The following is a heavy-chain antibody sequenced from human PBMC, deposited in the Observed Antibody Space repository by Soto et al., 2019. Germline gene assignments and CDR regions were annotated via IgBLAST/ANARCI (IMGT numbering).Heavy chain of an antibody. V-gene: IGHV3-11*01. CDR2: ISGSGSTI. J-gene: IGHJ6*03. CDR1: GFTFSDYY. CDR3: ASGVAASHFYYYYMDV. Sequence: QVQLLESGGGLVKPGGSLRLSCAASGFTFSDYYMSWIRQAPGKGLEWGSYISGSGSTIYYADSVKGRFTISRDNAKNSLHLQMNSLRAEDTAVYYCASGVAASHFYYYYMDVWGKGTTVTVSS. D-gene: IGHD2-15*01.